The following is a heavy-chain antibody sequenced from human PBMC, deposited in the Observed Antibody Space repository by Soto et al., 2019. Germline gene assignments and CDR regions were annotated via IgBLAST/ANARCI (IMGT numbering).Heavy chain of an antibody. V-gene: IGHV4-59*08. Sequence: SETLSLTCTVSGGSISSYYWSWVRQPPGKGLEWIGYIYYSGSTNYNPSLKSRVTISVDTSKNQFSLKLSSVTAADTAVYYCAGYCSSTSCYQYFDYWGQGTLVTVS. CDR1: GGSISSYY. CDR2: IYYSGST. J-gene: IGHJ4*02. D-gene: IGHD2-2*01. CDR3: AGYCSSTSCYQYFDY.